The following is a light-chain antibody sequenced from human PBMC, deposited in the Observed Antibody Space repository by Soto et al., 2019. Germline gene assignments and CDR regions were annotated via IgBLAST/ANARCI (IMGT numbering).Light chain of an antibody. J-gene: IGKJ1*01. CDR2: QAS. CDR3: LQYRSYWT. CDR1: QSISRQ. Sequence: DIQMTQSPSTLSASVGDRVSITCRASQSISRQLAWYQQKPGKAPNLLIYQASNLETGVPSRFTGSGSGTEFTLTISSLQPDDLASYYCLQYRSYWTFVQGTKVEVK. V-gene: IGKV1-5*03.